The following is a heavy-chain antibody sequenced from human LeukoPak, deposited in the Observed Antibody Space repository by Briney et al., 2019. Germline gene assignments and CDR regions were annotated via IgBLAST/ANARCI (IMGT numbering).Heavy chain of an antibody. J-gene: IGHJ4*02. Sequence: GRSLRLSCAASGFTFDDYAMHWVRQAPGKGLERVSGISWNSGSIGYADSVKGRFTISRDNAKNSLYLQMNSLRAEDTALYYCAKDNGDILTGYYANWGQGTLVTVSS. CDR1: GFTFDDYA. CDR3: AKDNGDILTGYYAN. D-gene: IGHD3-9*01. V-gene: IGHV3-9*01. CDR2: ISWNSGSI.